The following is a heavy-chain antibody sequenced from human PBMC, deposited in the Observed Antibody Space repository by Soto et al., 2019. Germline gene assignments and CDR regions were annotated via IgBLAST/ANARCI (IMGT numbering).Heavy chain of an antibody. Sequence: PSETLSLTCAVYGRSFSGYYWSGIRQPPGKGLEWIGEINHSGSTNYNPSLKSRVTISVDTSKNQFSLKLSSVTAADTAVYYCASRYSSGWYTGYYFDYWGQGTLVTVSS. CDR1: GRSFSGYY. CDR3: ASRYSSGWYTGYYFDY. V-gene: IGHV4-34*01. CDR2: INHSGST. J-gene: IGHJ4*02. D-gene: IGHD6-19*01.